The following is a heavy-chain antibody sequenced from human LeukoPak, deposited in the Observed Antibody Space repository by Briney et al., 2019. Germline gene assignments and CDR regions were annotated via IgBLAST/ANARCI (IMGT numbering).Heavy chain of an antibody. V-gene: IGHV3-21*04. CDR1: GXTFNSYT. Sequence: PGGSLRLSCAASGXTFNSYTMNWVRQAPGKGLEWVSSISSGSSYIYYADSVEGRFTISRDNAKNSLYLQMNSLRTEDTALYYCAKIPRGYSYGNYYYGMDVWGQGTTVTDSS. D-gene: IGHD5-18*01. CDR2: ISSGSSYI. J-gene: IGHJ6*02. CDR3: AKIPRGYSYGNYYYGMDV.